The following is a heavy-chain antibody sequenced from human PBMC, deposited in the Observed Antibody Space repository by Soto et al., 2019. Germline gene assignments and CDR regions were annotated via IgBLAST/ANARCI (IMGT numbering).Heavy chain of an antibody. Sequence: GASVKVSCKASGYTFTRSGSSWLRHAPGQGLEWLGWINPDNGNTNYAQHLQGRVSLTTDTSTSTAYMDLRSLRSDDTAVYYCARDQGITTFGVYSMYYYGMDVWGQGTTVTVSS. J-gene: IGHJ6*02. D-gene: IGHD3-3*01. CDR3: ARDQGITTFGVYSMYYYGMDV. CDR2: INPDNGNT. V-gene: IGHV1-18*01. CDR1: GYTFTRSG.